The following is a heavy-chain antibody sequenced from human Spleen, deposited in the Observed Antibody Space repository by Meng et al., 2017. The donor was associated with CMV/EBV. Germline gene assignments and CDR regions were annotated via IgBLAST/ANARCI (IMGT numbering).Heavy chain of an antibody. CDR2: ISSDGSTK. D-gene: IGHD3-16*01. CDR3: AKQYVNI. J-gene: IGHJ3*02. V-gene: IGHV3-30-3*01. Sequence: GESLKISCAASGFTFSSYAIHWVRQAPGEGLEWVARISSDGSTKQYADSVKGRFTISRDNSKNTLYLQMSSLRAEDTAVYYCAKQYVNIWGQGTMVTVSS. CDR1: GFTFSSYA.